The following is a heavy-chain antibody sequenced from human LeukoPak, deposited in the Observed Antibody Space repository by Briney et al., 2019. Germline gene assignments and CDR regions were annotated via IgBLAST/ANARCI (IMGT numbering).Heavy chain of an antibody. V-gene: IGHV4-34*01. Sequence: PSETLSLTCAVYVGSLRGYYWSWIRQPPGKGLEWIGAINHSGSTNYNPSLKSRVTISVDTSKNQFSLKLSSVTAADPAVYYCARIPTIAVASFDYWGQGTLVTVSS. J-gene: IGHJ4*02. CDR1: VGSLRGYY. D-gene: IGHD6-19*01. CDR2: INHSGST. CDR3: ARIPTIAVASFDY.